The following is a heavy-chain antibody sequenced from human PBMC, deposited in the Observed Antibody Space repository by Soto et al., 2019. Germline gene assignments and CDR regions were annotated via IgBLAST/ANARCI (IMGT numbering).Heavy chain of an antibody. V-gene: IGHV1-18*01. CDR3: ARASIAVAVHGVDY. CDR2: ISAYNGNT. J-gene: IGHJ4*02. Sequence: QVQLVQSGAEVKKPGASVKVSCKASGYTFTSYGISWVRQAPGQGLEWMGWISAYNGNTNYAQKLQGRVTMTTDTSTSTACMDLRSLRSADTAVYYCARASIAVAVHGVDYWGQGTLVTVSS. D-gene: IGHD6-19*01. CDR1: GYTFTSYG.